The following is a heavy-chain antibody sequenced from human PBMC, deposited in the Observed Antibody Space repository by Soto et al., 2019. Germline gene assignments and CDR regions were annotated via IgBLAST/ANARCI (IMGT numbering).Heavy chain of an antibody. J-gene: IGHJ6*02. V-gene: IGHV1-69*01. Sequence: QVPLVQSGAEVKKSGSSVKVSCKASGGTFGSYAISWVRQAPGQGLEWMGGIIPIPGTANYAQKFQGRVTIAADESTSTAYMELSSLRSEDTAVYYCARSQGSSTSLEIYYYYSYGMDVWGQGTTVTVSS. CDR3: ARSQGSSTSLEIYYYYSYGMDV. CDR2: IIPIPGTA. D-gene: IGHD2-2*01. CDR1: GGTFGSYA.